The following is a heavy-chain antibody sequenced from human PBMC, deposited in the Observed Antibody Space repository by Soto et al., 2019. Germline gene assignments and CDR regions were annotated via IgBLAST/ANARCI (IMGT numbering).Heavy chain of an antibody. Sequence: QVQVQQWGAGLLKPSETLSLTCAVYGGSFSGYYWNWIRQPPGKGLEWIGEINERGSTKYNPSLKSRVTISVDTTKNQFSLKLSSVTAAARAVYYCARGLILWYGELSRRGDHYSDMDVWGKGTTVTVSS. CDR1: GGSFSGYY. D-gene: IGHD3-10*01. V-gene: IGHV4-34*01. CDR2: INERGST. J-gene: IGHJ6*03. CDR3: ARGLILWYGELSRRGDHYSDMDV.